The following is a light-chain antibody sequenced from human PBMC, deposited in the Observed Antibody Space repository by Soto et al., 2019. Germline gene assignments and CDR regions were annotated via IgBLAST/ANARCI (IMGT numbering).Light chain of an antibody. CDR3: QQYGSSPTWT. J-gene: IGKJ1*01. CDR2: GAS. CDR1: QSVSSNY. V-gene: IGKV3-20*01. Sequence: SVLTQSPGTLSLSPGQIATLSCRASQSVSSNYLAWYQQKPGQAPRLLIYGASTRATGIPDRFSGSGSGTDFTLAISRLEPEDSAVYYCQQYGSSPTWTFDQGTKGEIK.